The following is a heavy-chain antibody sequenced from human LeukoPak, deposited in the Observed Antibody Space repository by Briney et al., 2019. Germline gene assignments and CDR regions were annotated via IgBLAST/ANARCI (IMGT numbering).Heavy chain of an antibody. J-gene: IGHJ4*02. CDR1: GFTFSNYA. CDR3: ARDFSSQYYDSSGYYLDY. Sequence: GGSLRLSCAASGFTFSNYAIHWVRQAPGKGLEWVAVVSYDGSNKYYADSVKGRFTISRDNSKNTLYLQMNSLRAEDTAVYYCARDFSSQYYDSSGYYLDYWGQGTLVTVSS. D-gene: IGHD3-22*01. V-gene: IGHV3-30*04. CDR2: VSYDGSNK.